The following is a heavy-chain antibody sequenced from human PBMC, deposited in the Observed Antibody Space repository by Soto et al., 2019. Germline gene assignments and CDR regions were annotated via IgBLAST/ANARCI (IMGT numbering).Heavy chain of an antibody. CDR3: ARHMVYGAYYDYIWGSYRQGGWFDP. CDR2: IYYSGST. Sequence: SETLSLTCTVSGGSISSSSYYWGWIRQPPGKGLEWIGSIYYSGSTYYNPSLKSRVTISVDTSKNQFSLKLSSVTATYTAVYYCARHMVYGAYYDYIWGSYRQGGWFDPWGQGTLVTVSS. J-gene: IGHJ5*02. CDR1: GGSISSSSYY. D-gene: IGHD3-16*02. V-gene: IGHV4-39*01.